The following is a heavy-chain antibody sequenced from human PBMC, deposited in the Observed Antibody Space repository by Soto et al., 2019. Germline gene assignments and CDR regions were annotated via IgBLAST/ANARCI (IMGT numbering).Heavy chain of an antibody. CDR2: IYHSGST. V-gene: IGHV4-39*07. CDR1: GGSISSGGYY. Sequence: PSETLSLTCTVSGGSISSGGYYWSWVRQPPGKGLEWIGEIYHSGSTNYNPSLKSRVTISVDKSKNQFSLKLSSVTAADTAVYYCARGRWLQSPRIYFDYWGQGTLVTVSS. D-gene: IGHD5-12*01. CDR3: ARGRWLQSPRIYFDY. J-gene: IGHJ4*02.